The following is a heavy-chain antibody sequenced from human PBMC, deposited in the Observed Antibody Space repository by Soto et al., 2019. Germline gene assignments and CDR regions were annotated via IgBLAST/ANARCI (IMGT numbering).Heavy chain of an antibody. Sequence: EVQLVESEGGLVQPGGSLRLSCAASGFTFSYYWMHWVRQAPGQGLVWVSRIHSDGSSTTYADSVKGRFTSSRDNAKKTLYLQMNSLKGEDTAVYYCARGGKRAFDLWGQGTMVSVSS. CDR2: IHSDGSST. V-gene: IGHV3-74*01. J-gene: IGHJ3*01. CDR3: ARGGKRAFDL. D-gene: IGHD2-15*01. CDR1: GFTFSYYW.